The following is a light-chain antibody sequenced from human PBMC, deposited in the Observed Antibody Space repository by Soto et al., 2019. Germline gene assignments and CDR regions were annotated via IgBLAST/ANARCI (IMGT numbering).Light chain of an antibody. J-gene: IGLJ2*01. V-gene: IGLV2-14*01. CDR3: SSYTSSSTPVV. CDR2: DVS. Sequence: QSALTQPASVSGSPGHSITISCTGTSSDVGGYNYVSWYQQHPGKAPKLMIYDVSNRPSGVSNRFSGSKSGNTASLTISGLQAEDEADYYYSSYTSSSTPVVFGGGTKLTVL. CDR1: SSDVGGYNY.